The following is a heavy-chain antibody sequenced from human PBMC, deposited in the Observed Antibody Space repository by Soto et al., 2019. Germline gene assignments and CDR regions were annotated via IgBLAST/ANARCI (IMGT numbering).Heavy chain of an antibody. CDR1: GGSISSSSYY. V-gene: IGHV4-39*07. CDR3: ARSLCGGDCYHFDY. Sequence: SETLSLTCTVSGGSISSSSYYWGWIRQPPGKGLEWIGSIYYSGSTYYNPSLKGRVTISVDTSKNQFSLKLSSVTAADTAVYYCARSLCGGDCYHFDYWGQGTLVTVSS. CDR2: IYYSGST. D-gene: IGHD2-21*02. J-gene: IGHJ4*02.